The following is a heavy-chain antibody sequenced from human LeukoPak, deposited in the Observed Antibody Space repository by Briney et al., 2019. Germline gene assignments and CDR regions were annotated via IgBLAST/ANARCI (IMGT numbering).Heavy chain of an antibody. D-gene: IGHD3-9*01. CDR2: INHNGEAI. CDR3: ARDYDWAFDF. Sequence: GGSLRLSCAASGFPFSSHVLSWVRQAPGKGLEWIAYINHNGEAIYYPDFVKGRFIISRDNAKNSLFLQMNDLRDEDTAVYYCARDYDWAFDFWGQGTRVTVSS. V-gene: IGHV3-48*02. J-gene: IGHJ4*02. CDR1: GFPFSSHV.